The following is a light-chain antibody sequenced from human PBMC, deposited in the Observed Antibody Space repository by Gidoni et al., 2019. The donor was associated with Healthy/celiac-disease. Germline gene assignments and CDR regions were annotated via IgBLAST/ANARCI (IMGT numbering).Light chain of an antibody. Sequence: DIVMTQSPLSLLVTPGEPASISCRSSQSLLHSNGYNYLDWYLQKPGQSPQLLIYLGSNRASGVPDRFSGSGSGTDFTLKISRVEAEDVGVYYCMQALQTPVTFXPXTKVDIK. CDR2: LGS. J-gene: IGKJ3*01. CDR1: QSLLHSNGYNY. CDR3: MQALQTPVT. V-gene: IGKV2-28*01.